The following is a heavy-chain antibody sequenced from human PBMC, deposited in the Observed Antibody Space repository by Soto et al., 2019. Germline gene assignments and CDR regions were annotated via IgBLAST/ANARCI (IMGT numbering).Heavy chain of an antibody. Sequence: ASVKVSCKASGFTFTSSAVQWVRQARGQRLEWIGWIVVGSGNTNYAQKFQERVTITRDMSTSTAYMELSSLRSEDTAVYYCAASNKQQLDDFDYWGQGTLVTVS. CDR3: AASNKQQLDDFDY. CDR2: IVVGSGNT. CDR1: GFTFTSSA. V-gene: IGHV1-58*01. D-gene: IGHD6-13*01. J-gene: IGHJ4*02.